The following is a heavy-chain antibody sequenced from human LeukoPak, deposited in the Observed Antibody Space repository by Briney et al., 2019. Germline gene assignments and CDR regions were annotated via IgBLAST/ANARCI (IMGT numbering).Heavy chain of an antibody. CDR3: ARGQGDGRGCYSDY. Sequence: SETLSLTCTVSGVSITSYYWSWIRQPPGKGLEWIGYIDYSGSTSHNPSLKSRVTMSVDASKNQFSLSLSSVTAADTAVYYCARGQGDGRGCYSDYWGQGTLVTVSS. CDR2: IDYSGST. V-gene: IGHV4-59*01. J-gene: IGHJ4*02. CDR1: GVSITSYY. D-gene: IGHD2-21*02.